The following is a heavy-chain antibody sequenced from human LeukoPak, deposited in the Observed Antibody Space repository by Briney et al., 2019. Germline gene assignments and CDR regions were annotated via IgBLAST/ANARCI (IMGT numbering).Heavy chain of an antibody. J-gene: IGHJ4*02. Sequence: GGSLRLSCAASGFTFSSYAMSWVRQAPGRGLEWVSVISGSGGSTYYADSVKGRFTISRGNSKNTLYLQMNSLRAEDTAVYYCAKDRFGYSSGWYGYFDYWGQGTLVTVSS. V-gene: IGHV3-23*01. CDR3: AKDRFGYSSGWYGYFDY. CDR1: GFTFSSYA. D-gene: IGHD6-19*01. CDR2: ISGSGGST.